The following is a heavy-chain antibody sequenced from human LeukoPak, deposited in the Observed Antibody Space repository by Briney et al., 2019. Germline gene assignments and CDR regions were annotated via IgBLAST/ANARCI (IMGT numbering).Heavy chain of an antibody. V-gene: IGHV3-21*01. Sequence: GGSLRLSCAASGFTFSSYGMSWVRQAPGKGLEWVSSTISNNNYKYYADSVKGRFTISRDNAKNSLYLQMDSLRAEDTAVYYCARALGDDFWSGYSDSWGQGTLVTVSS. CDR3: ARALGDDFWSGYSDS. J-gene: IGHJ4*02. CDR1: GFTFSSYG. D-gene: IGHD3-3*01. CDR2: TISNNNYK.